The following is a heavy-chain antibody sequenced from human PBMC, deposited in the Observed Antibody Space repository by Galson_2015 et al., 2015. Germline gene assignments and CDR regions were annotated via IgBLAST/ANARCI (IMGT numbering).Heavy chain of an antibody. D-gene: IGHD3-9*01. CDR1: GFTVSTNY. V-gene: IGHV3-53*01. J-gene: IGHJ4*02. Sequence: SLRLSCAASGFTVSTNYMTWVRQAPGKGLEWLSIIYIGGSTYYADSVKGRFAISRDNSKNTLDLQMNSLRAEDTAVYYCATVTKPLRYFDSWGQGTLVTVSS. CDR2: IYIGGST. CDR3: ATVTKPLRYFDS.